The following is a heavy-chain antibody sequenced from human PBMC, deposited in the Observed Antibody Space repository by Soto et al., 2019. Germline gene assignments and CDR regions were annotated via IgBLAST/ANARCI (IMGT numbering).Heavy chain of an antibody. CDR3: ARVEKVVVTAKGGWFDP. CDR1: GGSISRGGYY. D-gene: IGHD2-21*02. CDR2: IYYSGST. J-gene: IGHJ5*02. V-gene: IGHV4-31*03. Sequence: SETLSLTCTVSGGSISRGGYYWSWIRQHPGKGLEWIGYIYYSGSTYYNPSLKSRVTISVDTSKNQFSLKLSSVTAADTAVYYCARVEKVVVTAKGGWFDPWGQGTLVTVSS.